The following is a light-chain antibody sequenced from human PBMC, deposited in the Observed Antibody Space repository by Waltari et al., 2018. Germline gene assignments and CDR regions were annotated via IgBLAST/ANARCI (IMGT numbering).Light chain of an antibody. CDR3: QKYVNLPAT. V-gene: IGKV3-20*01. CDR2: DAS. J-gene: IGKJ1*01. Sequence: EIVLTQSPGTLSLSPGERATLSCRASQSVSKYLAWYQQKPGQSPRLLIYDASIRATGILDRFSGSGSGTDFSLTSSRLEPEDFAGYYCQKYVNLPATFGQGTKVEIK. CDR1: QSVSKY.